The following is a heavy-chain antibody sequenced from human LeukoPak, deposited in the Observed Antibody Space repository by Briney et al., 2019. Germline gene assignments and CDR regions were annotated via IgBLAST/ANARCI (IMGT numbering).Heavy chain of an antibody. CDR2: ITWNSGNI. J-gene: IGHJ4*02. CDR1: GFTFDDYA. CDR3: AKDESDSSTWNYFDY. D-gene: IGHD6-13*01. V-gene: IGHV3-9*01. Sequence: PGGSLRLSCAASGFTFDDYAMHWVRQVPGKGLEWVSGITWNSGNIGYADSVKGRFTISRDNAKNSLYLQMNSLRAEDTAFYYCAKDESDSSTWNYFDYWGQGTLVTASS.